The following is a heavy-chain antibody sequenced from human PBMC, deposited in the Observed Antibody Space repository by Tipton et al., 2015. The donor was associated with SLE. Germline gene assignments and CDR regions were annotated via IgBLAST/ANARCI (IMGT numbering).Heavy chain of an antibody. CDR1: GFTFSDYY. CDR2: ISSSGSTI. D-gene: IGHD6-13*01. Sequence: SLRLSCAASGFTFSDYYMSWIRQAPGKGLEWVSYISSSGSTIYYADSVKGRFTISRDNAKNSLYLQMNSLRAEDTAVYYCARDHSSSWPFDYWGQGTLVTVSS. V-gene: IGHV3-11*01. CDR3: ARDHSSSWPFDY. J-gene: IGHJ4*02.